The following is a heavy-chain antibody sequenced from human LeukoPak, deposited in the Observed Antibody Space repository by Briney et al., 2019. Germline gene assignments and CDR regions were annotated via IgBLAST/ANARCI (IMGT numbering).Heavy chain of an antibody. CDR1: GFPFSSYA. CDR2: ISGSGGIT. V-gene: IGHV3-23*01. J-gene: IGHJ6*02. Sequence: GGSLRLSCAASGFPFSSYAMSWVRHAPGKGLEWVSAISGSGGITYYADSVKGRFTISRDNSKNTLYLQMNSLRAEDTAVYYCAKGLRFLEWLFKPAYYYYGMDVWGQGTTVTVSS. D-gene: IGHD3-3*01. CDR3: AKGLRFLEWLFKPAYYYYGMDV.